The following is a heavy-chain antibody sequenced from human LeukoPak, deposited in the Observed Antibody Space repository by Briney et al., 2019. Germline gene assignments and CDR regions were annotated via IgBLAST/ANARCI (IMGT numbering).Heavy chain of an antibody. CDR2: IYTSGST. CDR3: ARDLLERVPTATYYYYYMDV. V-gene: IGHV4-4*07. CDR1: GGSISSYY. J-gene: IGHJ6*03. D-gene: IGHD2-2*01. Sequence: PSETLSLTYTVSGGSISSYYWSWIRQPAGKGLEWIGRIYTSGSTNYNPSLKSRVTMSVDTSKNQFSLKLSSVTAADTAVYYCARDLLERVPTATYYYYYMDVWGKGTTVTVSS.